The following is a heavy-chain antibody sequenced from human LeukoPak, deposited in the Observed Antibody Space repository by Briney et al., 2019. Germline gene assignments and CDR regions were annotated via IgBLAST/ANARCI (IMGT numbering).Heavy chain of an antibody. CDR2: IYYSGST. CDR1: GGSISSGDHY. V-gene: IGHV4-30-4*01. D-gene: IGHD4-17*01. Sequence: PSETLSLTCTVSGGSISSGDHYWSWIRQPPGKGLEWIGYIYYSGSTYYNPSLKSRVTISVDTSKNQFSLKLSSVTAADTAVYYCARDRYGDYGYYYGMDVWGQGTTVTVSS. CDR3: ARDRYGDYGYYYGMDV. J-gene: IGHJ6*02.